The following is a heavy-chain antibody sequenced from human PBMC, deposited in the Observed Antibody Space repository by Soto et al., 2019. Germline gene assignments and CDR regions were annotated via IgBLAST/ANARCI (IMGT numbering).Heavy chain of an antibody. CDR2: IDPSDSQT. CDR1: GYSFTSYW. CDR3: ARRTLSSSSSWYYYYGMDV. V-gene: IGHV5-10-1*01. D-gene: IGHD6-6*01. Sequence: GESLKISCKGSGYSFTSYWITWVRQKPGKGLEWMGRIDPSDSQTYYSPSFQGHVTISADKSISTAYLQWSSLKASDTAMYYCARRTLSSSSSWYYYYGMDVWGQGTTVTVS. J-gene: IGHJ6*02.